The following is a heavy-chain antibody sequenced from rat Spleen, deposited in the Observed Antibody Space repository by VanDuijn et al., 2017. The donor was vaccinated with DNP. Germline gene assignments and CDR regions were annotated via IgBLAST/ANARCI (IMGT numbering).Heavy chain of an antibody. CDR1: GFTFSGYW. CDR3: SRGTSTEDY. CDR2: ISSSGSYI. V-gene: IGHV5-34*01. J-gene: IGHJ2*01. Sequence: EVQLVETGGGLVQPGRSLKLSCVASGFTFSGYWMYWIRQAPGKGLEWVGSISSSGSYIYYVDTGKGRFTISRENAKNTLYLQMTSLRSEDTALYYCSRGTSTEDYWGQGILVTVSS. D-gene: IGHD1-11*01.